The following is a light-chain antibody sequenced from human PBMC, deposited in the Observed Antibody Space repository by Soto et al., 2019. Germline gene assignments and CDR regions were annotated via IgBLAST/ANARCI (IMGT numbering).Light chain of an antibody. V-gene: IGKV4-1*01. J-gene: IGKJ2*01. CDR3: QQYYSPPRYT. CDR1: QSILYSSNNKNL. Sequence: DIVMTQSPEYLAVSLGERATINCRSSQSILYSSNNKNLIAWYQQKPGQPPKLLIYWASTRQSGVPHRFSGSGSGRDFTLTISSLQAEYVAVYYCQQYYSPPRYTFAQVTRLEIK. CDR2: WAS.